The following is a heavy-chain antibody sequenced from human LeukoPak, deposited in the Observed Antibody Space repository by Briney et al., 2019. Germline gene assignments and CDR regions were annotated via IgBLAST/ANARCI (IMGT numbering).Heavy chain of an antibody. D-gene: IGHD3/OR15-3a*01. CDR2: IYTSGST. Sequence: SETLSLTCTVSGGSISSGSYYWSWIRQPAGKGLEWIGRIYTSGSTNYNPSLKSRVTISVDTSKNQFSLKLSSVTAADTAVYYCARGVWSGGLVWGQGTLVTVSS. J-gene: IGHJ4*02. V-gene: IGHV4-61*02. CDR1: GGSISSGSYY. CDR3: ARGVWSGGLV.